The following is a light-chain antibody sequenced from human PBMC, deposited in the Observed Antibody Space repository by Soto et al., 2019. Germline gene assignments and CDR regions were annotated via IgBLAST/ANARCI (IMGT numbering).Light chain of an antibody. J-gene: IGKJ2*02. CDR1: QSVSSN. CDR2: GAS. Sequence: EIVMTQSPATLSVSPGERATLSRRASQSVSSNLAWYQQKPGQAPRLLIYGASTRATGIPARFSGSRSGTEFTLTISSLQSEDFAVYYCQQYNNWPPWTFGQGTNLEIK. CDR3: QQYNNWPPWT. V-gene: IGKV3-15*01.